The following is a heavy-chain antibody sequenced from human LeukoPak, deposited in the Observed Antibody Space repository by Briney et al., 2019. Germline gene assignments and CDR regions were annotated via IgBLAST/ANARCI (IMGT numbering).Heavy chain of an antibody. D-gene: IGHD3-10*01. Sequence: GGSLRLSCAASEFSVGSNYMTWVRQAPGKGLEWVSLIYSGGSTYYADSVKGRFTISRDNAKNSLYLQMNSLRAEDTAVYYCAGVLGSYAVDFWGQGTLVTVSS. V-gene: IGHV3-66*01. J-gene: IGHJ4*02. CDR2: IYSGGST. CDR1: EFSVGSNY. CDR3: AGVLGSYAVDF.